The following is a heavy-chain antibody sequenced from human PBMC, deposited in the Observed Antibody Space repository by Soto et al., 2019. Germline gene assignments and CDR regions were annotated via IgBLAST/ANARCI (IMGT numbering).Heavy chain of an antibody. Sequence: SVKVSCKASGDTLNFYSINWVRQAPGVGLEWMGRVNPIVSMSNYAQKFQGRVTMTADKSTSTAYMELSSLRAEDTAVYYCTRSITGFSYADSWGRGTLVTVSS. CDR3: TRSITGFSYADS. J-gene: IGHJ4*02. CDR2: VNPIVSMS. V-gene: IGHV1-69*02. CDR1: GDTLNFYS. D-gene: IGHD2-2*01.